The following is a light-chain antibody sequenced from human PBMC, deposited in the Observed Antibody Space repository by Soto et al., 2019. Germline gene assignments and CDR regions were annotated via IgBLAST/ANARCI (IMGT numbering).Light chain of an antibody. CDR1: SSDIGGHTY. CDR3: SSYTSSSTLE. Sequence: QSVLTQPASVSGSPGQSITISCTGTSSDIGGHTYVSWYQQHPGEAPKLMIYEVRKRPSGISNRFSGSKSGNTASLTISGLQAEDEADYCCSSYTSSSTLEFGGGTKLTVL. V-gene: IGLV2-14*01. J-gene: IGLJ2*01. CDR2: EVR.